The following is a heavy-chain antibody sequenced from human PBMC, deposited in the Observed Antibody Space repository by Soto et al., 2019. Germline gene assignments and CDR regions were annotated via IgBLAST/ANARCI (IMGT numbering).Heavy chain of an antibody. J-gene: IGHJ6*02. CDR1: GFTFSIYA. D-gene: IGHD2-15*01. CDR3: SRGDREDTAVVIGARPGEYGMDV. V-gene: IGHV3-30-3*01. Sequence: QVQLVESGGGVVQPGRSLRLSCAASGFTFSIYAMHWVRQAPGKGLEWVAVISYDGARKAYANSVKGRFTISRDTSKNTLYLQMNSLRVEDTAAYCCSRGDREDTAVVIGARPGEYGMDVWGRGTTVTVSS. CDR2: ISYDGARK.